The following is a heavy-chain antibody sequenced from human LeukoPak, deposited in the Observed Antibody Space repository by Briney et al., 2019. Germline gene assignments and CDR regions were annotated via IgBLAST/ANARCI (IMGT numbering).Heavy chain of an antibody. CDR3: AKDWLDSGSYYDY. Sequence: GGSLRLSCAASGFTFSSYSMNWVRQAPGKGLEWVSAISGSGGSTYYADSVKGRFTISRDNSKNTLYLQMNSLRAEDTAVYYCAKDWLDSGSYYDYWGQGTLVTVSS. V-gene: IGHV3-23*01. CDR1: GFTFSSYS. CDR2: ISGSGGST. J-gene: IGHJ4*02. D-gene: IGHD1-26*01.